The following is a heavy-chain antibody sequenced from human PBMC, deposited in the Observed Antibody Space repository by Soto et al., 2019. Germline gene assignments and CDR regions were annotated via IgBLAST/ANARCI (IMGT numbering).Heavy chain of an antibody. Sequence: QITLKESGPTLVKPTQTLTLTCSFSGFSLTTDGVGVGWVRQPPGEALEWLALIYWDDDERYSPSLKTRLTISKDPSNNRVVLIMTNMDPVDTATYYCAHSRNLITEDAQVGDFDHWGPGTLVTVSS. V-gene: IGHV2-5*02. J-gene: IGHJ4*02. CDR3: AHSRNLITEDAQVGDFDH. CDR1: GFSLTTDGVG. CDR2: IYWDDDE. D-gene: IGHD3-10*01.